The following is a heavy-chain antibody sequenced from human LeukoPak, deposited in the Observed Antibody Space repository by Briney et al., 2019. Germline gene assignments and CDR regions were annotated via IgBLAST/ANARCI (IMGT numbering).Heavy chain of an antibody. V-gene: IGHV3-23*01. CDR2: ISGSGGST. CDR3: AKDRGSWYSTIRSSGNY. D-gene: IGHD6-13*01. J-gene: IGHJ4*02. CDR1: GFTFSSYA. Sequence: GGSLRLSCAASGFTFSSYAMSWVRQAPGKGLEWVSAISGSGGSTYYADSVKGRFTISRDNSKNTLYLQMNSLRAEDTAVYYCAKDRGSWYSTIRSSGNYWGQGTPVTVSS.